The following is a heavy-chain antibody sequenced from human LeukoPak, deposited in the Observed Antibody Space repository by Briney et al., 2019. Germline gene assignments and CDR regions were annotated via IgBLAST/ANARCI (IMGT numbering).Heavy chain of an antibody. CDR1: GGSISSYY. Sequence: PSETLSLTCTVSGGSISSYYWSWIRQPPGKGLEWIGYIYDSGSTNYNPSLKSRVTISVYTTKDQFSLKLSFVTAADTAVYYCARVPRYYYYMDVWGKGTTVTVSS. J-gene: IGHJ6*03. V-gene: IGHV4-59*01. CDR2: IYDSGST. CDR3: ARVPRYYYYMDV.